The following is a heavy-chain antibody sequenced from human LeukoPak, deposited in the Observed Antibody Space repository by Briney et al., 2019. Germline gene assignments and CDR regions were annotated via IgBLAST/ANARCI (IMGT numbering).Heavy chain of an antibody. D-gene: IGHD3-3*01. J-gene: IGHJ6*03. CDR2: MNPNSGNT. Sequence: ASVKVSCKASGYTFTSYDINWVRQATGQGLEWMGWMNPNSGNTGYAQKFQGRVTMTRNTSISTAYMELSSLRSEDTAVYYCASFFWSGSPPNYYYYMDVWGKGTTVTVSS. CDR3: ASFFWSGSPPNYYYYMDV. CDR1: GYTFTSYD. V-gene: IGHV1-8*01.